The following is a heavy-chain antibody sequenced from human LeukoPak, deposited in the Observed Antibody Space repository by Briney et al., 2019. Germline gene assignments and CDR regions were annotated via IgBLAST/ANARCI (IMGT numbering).Heavy chain of an antibody. D-gene: IGHD3-10*01. CDR3: ARMVSGSGTYYFDS. CDR2: IYHSGST. CDR1: GSSISNNAL. J-gene: IGHJ4*02. Sequence: ASETLSLTCAVSGSSISNNALWGWIRPPPGKGLEWIGYIYHSGSTYYNPSLKSRVTMSADTSKNQFSLKLTSVTAVDTAVYYRARMVSGSGTYYFDSWGQGTLVTVSS. V-gene: IGHV4-28*01.